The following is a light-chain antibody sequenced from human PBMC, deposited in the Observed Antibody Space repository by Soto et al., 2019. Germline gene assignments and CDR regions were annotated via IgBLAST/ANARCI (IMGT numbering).Light chain of an antibody. CDR1: QSLNGN. V-gene: IGKV3-15*01. J-gene: IGKJ4*01. CDR3: QQYNKWPLT. CDR2: GAS. Sequence: EIVMTQSPATLSVSPGERATLSCRASQSLNGNLAWYQQKPGQGPRLLIYGASTRATGIPARFSGSGSGTEFTLTISSLQSEDCAVYHCQQYNKWPLTFGGGTKVEIK.